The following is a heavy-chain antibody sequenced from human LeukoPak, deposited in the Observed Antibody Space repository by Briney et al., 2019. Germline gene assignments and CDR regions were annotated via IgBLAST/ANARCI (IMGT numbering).Heavy chain of an antibody. CDR2: ISYDGSNK. D-gene: IGHD6-13*01. V-gene: IGHV3-30-3*01. J-gene: IGHJ6*03. CDR1: GFTFSSYA. CDR3: ARDAIAAAMTDRQGDYYYYYMDV. Sequence: GSLRLSCAASGFTFSSYAMHWVRQAPGKGLEWVAVISYDGSNKYYADSVKGRFTISRDNSKNTLYLQMNSLRAEDTAVYYCARDAIAAAMTDRQGDYYYYYMDVWGKGTTVTVSS.